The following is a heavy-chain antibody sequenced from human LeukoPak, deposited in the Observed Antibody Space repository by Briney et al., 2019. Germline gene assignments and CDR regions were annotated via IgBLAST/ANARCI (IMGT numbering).Heavy chain of an antibody. CDR2: ISYDGNNE. Sequence: GGSLRLSCAASGFTFSNYAMHWVRQAPGKGLEWVAVISYDGNNEDYADSVRGRFTISRDNSKSTQYLQMNSLRAEDTAVYYCARGSWGSPKYYFDNWGQGTLVTVSS. V-gene: IGHV3-30*01. CDR3: ARGSWGSPKYYFDN. CDR1: GFTFSNYA. D-gene: IGHD7-27*01. J-gene: IGHJ4*02.